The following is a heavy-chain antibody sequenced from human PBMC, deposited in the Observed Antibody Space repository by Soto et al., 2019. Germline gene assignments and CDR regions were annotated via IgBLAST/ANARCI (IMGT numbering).Heavy chain of an antibody. V-gene: IGHV1-8*01. CDR3: ARELAARSFDY. CDR2: MNPNSGNP. Sequence: QVQRVQSGAEVKKPGASVKVSCKASGYTFTSYDINWVRQATGQGLEWMGWMNPNSGNPGYAQKFQGRVTITRNTSIRTAYMELSCLRSEDTAGYHCARELAARSFDYWGQGTLVTVSS. D-gene: IGHD6-6*01. CDR1: GYTFTSYD. J-gene: IGHJ4*02.